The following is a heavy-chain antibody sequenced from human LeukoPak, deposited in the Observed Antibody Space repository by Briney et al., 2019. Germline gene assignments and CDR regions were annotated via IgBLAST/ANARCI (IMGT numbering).Heavy chain of an antibody. CDR2: IDGYNGNT. CDR1: GYTFTSSG. Sequence: ASVKVSCKASGYTFTSSGISWVRQAPGQGLEWMGWIDGYNGNTNYAQKLQGRVTMTTDTSTTTAYMELRSLRLDDTAVYYRARAGSYYYMDVWGKGTTVTVSS. V-gene: IGHV1-18*01. CDR3: ARAGSYYYMDV. D-gene: IGHD1-1*01. J-gene: IGHJ6*03.